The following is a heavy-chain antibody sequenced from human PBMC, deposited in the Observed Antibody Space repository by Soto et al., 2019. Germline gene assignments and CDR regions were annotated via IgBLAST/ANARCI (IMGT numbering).Heavy chain of an antibody. CDR1: GFTFSSYG. CDR2: ISYDGSNK. V-gene: IGHV3-30*18. Sequence: QVQLVESGGGVVQPGRSLRLSCAASGFTFSSYGMHWVRQAPGKGLEWVAVISYDGSNKYYADSVKGRFTISRDNSKNTLYLQMNSLRAEDTAVYYCAKVGFNSPRFSYCSGGSCYQGFDYWGQGTLVTVSS. CDR3: AKVGFNSPRFSYCSGGSCYQGFDY. J-gene: IGHJ4*02. D-gene: IGHD2-15*01.